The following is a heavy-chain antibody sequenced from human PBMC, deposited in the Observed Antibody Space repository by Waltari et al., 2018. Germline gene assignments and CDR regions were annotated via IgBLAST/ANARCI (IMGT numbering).Heavy chain of an antibody. D-gene: IGHD3-16*01. V-gene: IGHV4-39*01. J-gene: IGHJ4*02. CDR3: ARLGGRHGRPPA. CDR1: GGSISSSSYY. Sequence: QLQLQESGPGLVKPSETLSLTCTVPGGSISSSSYYWGWIRQPPGKGLEWIGSIYYSGSTYNNPSLKSRVTISVDTSKNQFSLKLSSVTAADTAVYYCARLGGRHGRPPAWGQGTLVTVSS. CDR2: IYYSGST.